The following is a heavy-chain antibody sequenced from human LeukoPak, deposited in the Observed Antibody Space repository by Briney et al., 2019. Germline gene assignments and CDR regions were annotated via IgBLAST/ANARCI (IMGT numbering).Heavy chain of an antibody. J-gene: IGHJ4*02. D-gene: IGHD4-17*01. V-gene: IGHV4-61*01. CDR3: AREDGDYFDY. CDR1: GGSVSSDNYY. Sequence: SETLSLTCTVSGGSVSSDNYYWSWIRQPPGKGLEWIGYIYYSGNTNYNPSLTSRVTISVDTSKNQFSLKLSSVTAADTAVYYCAREDGDYFDYWGQGTLVTVSS. CDR2: IYYSGNT.